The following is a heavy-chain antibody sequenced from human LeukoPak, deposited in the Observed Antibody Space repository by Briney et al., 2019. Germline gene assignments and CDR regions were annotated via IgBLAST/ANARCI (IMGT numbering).Heavy chain of an antibody. CDR3: VRLFRPHSYVSGTYYALKAYDI. D-gene: IGHD3-10*01. CDR1: GFTFSISA. CDR2: IRSKGNKYAT. J-gene: IGHJ3*02. Sequence: GGSLRLSCAASGFTFSISAIHWVRQTSGKGLEWLGRIRSKGNKYATDYAASVKDRFTISRDDSKDTAYLQMDSLKIEDTAVYYCVRLFRPHSYVSGTYYALKAYDIWGRGTMVTVSS. V-gene: IGHV3-73*01.